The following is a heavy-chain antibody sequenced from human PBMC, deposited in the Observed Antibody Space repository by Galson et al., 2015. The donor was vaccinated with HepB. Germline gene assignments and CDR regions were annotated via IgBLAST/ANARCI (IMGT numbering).Heavy chain of an antibody. J-gene: IGHJ6*02. CDR3: AYGVDV. CDR2: TYYRSKWQK. Sequence: CAISGDSGSANTAVWNWIRQSPSRGLEWLGRTYYRSKWQKDYAVSMKSRITISTDTSRNQVSLQLNSMSPEDTAVYYCAYGVDVWGQGTTVTVSS. CDR1: GDSGSANTAV. V-gene: IGHV6-1*01.